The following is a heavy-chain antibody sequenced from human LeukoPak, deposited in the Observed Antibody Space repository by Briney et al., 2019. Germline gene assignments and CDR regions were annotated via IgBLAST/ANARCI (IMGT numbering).Heavy chain of an antibody. V-gene: IGHV3-30*03. D-gene: IGHD2-2*01. CDR1: GFTFSSYG. CDR3: ASYIVVVPAASEAFDY. Sequence: PGGSLRLSCAASGFTFSSYGMHWVRQAPGKGLEWVAVISYDGSNKYYADSVKGRFTISRDNSKNTLYLQMNSLRAEDTAVYYCASYIVVVPAASEAFDYWGQGTLVTVSS. J-gene: IGHJ4*02. CDR2: ISYDGSNK.